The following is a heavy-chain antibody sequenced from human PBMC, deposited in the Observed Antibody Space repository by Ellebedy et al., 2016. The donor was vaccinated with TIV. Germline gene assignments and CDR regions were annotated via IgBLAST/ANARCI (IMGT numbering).Heavy chain of an antibody. V-gene: IGHV3-23*01. CDR2: ISGSGGST. Sequence: GESLKISXAASGFTFSSYAMSWVRQAPGKGLEWVSAISGSGGSTYYADSVKGRFTISRDNSKNTLYLQMNSLRAEDTAVYYCAKDSVRGVTNIYFDYWGQGTLVTVSS. CDR1: GFTFSSYA. CDR3: AKDSVRGVTNIYFDY. J-gene: IGHJ4*02. D-gene: IGHD3-10*01.